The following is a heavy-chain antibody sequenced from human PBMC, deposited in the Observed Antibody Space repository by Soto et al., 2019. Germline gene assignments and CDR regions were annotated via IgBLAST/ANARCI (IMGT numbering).Heavy chain of an antibody. V-gene: IGHV5-51*01. J-gene: IGHJ6*02. D-gene: IGHD6-13*01. CDR3: ARRGSSSFYYYYGMDV. Sequence: GESLKISCQGSGYSFTSYWIGWVRQMPGKGLEWMGIIYPGDSDTRYSPSFQGQVTISADKSISTAYLQWSSLKASDTAMYYCARRGSSSFYYYYGMDVWGQGTTVTVSS. CDR2: IYPGDSDT. CDR1: GYSFTSYW.